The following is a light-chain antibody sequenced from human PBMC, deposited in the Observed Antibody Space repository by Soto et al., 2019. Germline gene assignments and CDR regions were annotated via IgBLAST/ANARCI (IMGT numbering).Light chain of an antibody. V-gene: IGLV1-51*01. CDR2: DNN. J-gene: IGLJ2*01. Sequence: QAVVTQPPSVSAAPGQKDTISCSGSSSNIGNNYVSWYQQLPGTAPKLLIYDNNKRPSGIPDRFSGSKSGTSATLGITGLQTGDEADYYCGTWDSSLSAGVFGGGTKLTVL. CDR1: SSNIGNNY. CDR3: GTWDSSLSAGV.